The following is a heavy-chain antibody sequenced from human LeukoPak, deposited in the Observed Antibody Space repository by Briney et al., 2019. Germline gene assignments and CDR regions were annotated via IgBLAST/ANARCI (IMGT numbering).Heavy chain of an antibody. V-gene: IGHV3-33*06. J-gene: IGHJ4*02. D-gene: IGHD3-10*01. Sequence: PGGSLRLSCAASGFTFSSYGMHWVRQAPGKGLEWVAVIWYDGSNKYYADSVKGRFTISRDNSKNMLYLQMNSLRAEDTAVYYCAKDVLGGSGSLDYWGQGTLVTVSS. CDR2: IWYDGSNK. CDR1: GFTFSSYG. CDR3: AKDVLGGSGSLDY.